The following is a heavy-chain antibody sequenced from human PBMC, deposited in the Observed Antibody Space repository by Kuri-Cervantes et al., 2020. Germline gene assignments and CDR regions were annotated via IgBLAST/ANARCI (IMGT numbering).Heavy chain of an antibody. D-gene: IGHD5-12*01. Sequence: SCKASGYTFTGYYMHWVRQAPGKGLEWVAVISYDGSNKYYADSVKGRFTISRDNSKNTLYLQMNSLRAEDTAVYYCAKDIVDIVATALDYWGQGTLVTVSS. CDR1: GYTFTGYY. V-gene: IGHV3-30*18. CDR3: AKDIVDIVATALDY. J-gene: IGHJ4*02. CDR2: ISYDGSNK.